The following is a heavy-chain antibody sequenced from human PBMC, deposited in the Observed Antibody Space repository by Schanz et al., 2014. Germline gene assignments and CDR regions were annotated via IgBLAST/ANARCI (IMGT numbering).Heavy chain of an antibody. V-gene: IGHV3-66*01. CDR1: GFTFSSYA. D-gene: IGHD3-22*01. CDR3: ARYYETSYYPLYYCDY. Sequence: EVQLVESGGGLVQPGGSLRFSCAASGFTFSSYAMSWVRQAPGKGLEWVSAIYSGGSTYYADSVKGRFTISRDNSKNTLYLQMNSLRAEDTAVYYCARYYETSYYPLYYCDYWGQGTLVTVSS. J-gene: IGHJ4*02. CDR2: IYSGGST.